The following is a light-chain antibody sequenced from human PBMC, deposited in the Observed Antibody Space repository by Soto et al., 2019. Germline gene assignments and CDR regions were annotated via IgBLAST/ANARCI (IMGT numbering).Light chain of an antibody. V-gene: IGKV1-5*03. CDR2: KAS. CDR1: QAIRSW. CDR3: QHYNSYAAA. Sequence: DIQMTQSPSTLSGSVGDRVTITCLASQAIRSWLAWYQQKPGKAPKLLIYKASTLKSGVPSRFSGSGSGTEFTLTISSLQPDHFATYFCQHYNSYAAAFGQGTKVDIK. J-gene: IGKJ1*01.